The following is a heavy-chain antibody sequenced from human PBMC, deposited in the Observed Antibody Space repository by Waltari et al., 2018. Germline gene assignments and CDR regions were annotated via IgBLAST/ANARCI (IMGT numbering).Heavy chain of an antibody. CDR1: GYTFSDYY. V-gene: IGHV1-69-2*01. J-gene: IGHJ3*01. CDR2: VDPEDGET. Sequence: EVQLLQSGAELKEPGTTVRISCKVSGYTFSDYYIHWVQQAPGKGLRWMGLVDPEDGETIDADNFKGRVTISADTSTDTSFMELSSLRSEDTAVFYCATALGDSSSASRPFDFWGQGTMNTVSS. D-gene: IGHD6-19*01. CDR3: ATALGDSSSASRPFDF.